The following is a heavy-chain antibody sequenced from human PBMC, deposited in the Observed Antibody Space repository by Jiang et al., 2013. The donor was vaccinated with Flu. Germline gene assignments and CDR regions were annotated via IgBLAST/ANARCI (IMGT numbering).Heavy chain of an antibody. Sequence: LVESGPGLVKPSETLSLTCTVSGGSISSYYWSWIRQPPGKGLEWIGYIYYSGSTNYNPSLKSRVTISVDTSKNQFSLKLSSVTAADTAVYYCARGPFMITFGGVIVRRVGYFDYWGQGTLVTVSS. V-gene: IGHV4-59*01. D-gene: IGHD3-16*02. CDR3: ARGPFMITFGGVIVRRVGYFDY. CDR1: GGSISSYY. CDR2: IYYSGST. J-gene: IGHJ4*02.